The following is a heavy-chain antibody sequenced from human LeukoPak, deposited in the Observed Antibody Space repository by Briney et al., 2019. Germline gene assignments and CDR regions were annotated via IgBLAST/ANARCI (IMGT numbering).Heavy chain of an antibody. Sequence: GGSLRLSCAASGFTFSSYSMNWVRQAPGKGLEWVSSISSSSSYIYYAASVKGRFTISRDNAKNSLYLQMNSLRAEDTAVYHCATGRSCTTCYLPDYWGQGTLVTVSS. D-gene: IGHD2-2*01. CDR1: GFTFSSYS. CDR2: ISSSSSYI. J-gene: IGHJ4*02. V-gene: IGHV3-21*01. CDR3: ATGRSCTTCYLPDY.